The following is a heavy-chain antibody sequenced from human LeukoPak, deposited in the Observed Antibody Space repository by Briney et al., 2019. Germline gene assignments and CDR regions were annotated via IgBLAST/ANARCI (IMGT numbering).Heavy chain of an antibody. CDR3: ARVRYYYGSGSYSDFDY. D-gene: IGHD3-10*01. Sequence: GASVKVSCKASGYTFTSYDINWVRQAPGQGLEWMGWMNPNSGNTAYAQKFQGRATMTRNTSISTAYMELSSLRSEDTAVYYCARVRYYYGSGSYSDFDYWGQGTLVTVSS. CDR2: MNPNSGNT. CDR1: GYTFTSYD. V-gene: IGHV1-8*01. J-gene: IGHJ4*02.